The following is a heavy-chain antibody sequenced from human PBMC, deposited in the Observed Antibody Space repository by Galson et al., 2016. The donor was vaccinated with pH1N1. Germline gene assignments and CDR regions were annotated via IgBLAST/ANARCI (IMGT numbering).Heavy chain of an antibody. Sequence: SLRLSCAASGFTFSGPAMHWVRQASGKGLEWVGRIRSKADSYATAYAASVEGRFTISRDDSKNKAYLQMNSLKTEDTAVYYCTRPNSGSYEEFWFDPWGQGTLVTVSS. CDR3: TRPNSGSYEEFWFDP. V-gene: IGHV3-73*01. D-gene: IGHD1-26*01. J-gene: IGHJ5*02. CDR2: IRSKADSYAT. CDR1: GFTFSGPA.